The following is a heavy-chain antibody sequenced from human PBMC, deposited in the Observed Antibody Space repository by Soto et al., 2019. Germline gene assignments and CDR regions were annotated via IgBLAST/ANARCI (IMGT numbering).Heavy chain of an antibody. J-gene: IGHJ6*02. Sequence: SETLSRTCAVPGGPSSIRSYYWGWIRQPPGKGLEWIGSIYYSGSTYYNPSLKSRVTISVDTSKNQFSLKLSSVTAADTAVYYCARPNYGDYDDYYYGMDVWGQGTTVTVS. V-gene: IGHV4-39*01. CDR2: IYYSGST. D-gene: IGHD4-17*01. CDR1: GGPSSIRSYY. CDR3: ARPNYGDYDDYYYGMDV.